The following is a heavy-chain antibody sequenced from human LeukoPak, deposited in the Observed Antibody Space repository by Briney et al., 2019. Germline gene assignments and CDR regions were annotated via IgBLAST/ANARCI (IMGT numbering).Heavy chain of an antibody. V-gene: IGHV3-74*01. Sequence: PGGSLRLSCAASGFSIRSYWMHWVRQAPGKGLVWVSRINSDGSSTSYADSVKGRFTISRDNAENTLYLHMNSLRVDDTTVYYCARETTCPIGTDCSCMDVWGKGTTVTVSS. D-gene: IGHD2/OR15-2a*01. CDR1: GFSIRSYW. CDR2: INSDGSST. J-gene: IGHJ6*03. CDR3: ARETTCPIGTDCSCMDV.